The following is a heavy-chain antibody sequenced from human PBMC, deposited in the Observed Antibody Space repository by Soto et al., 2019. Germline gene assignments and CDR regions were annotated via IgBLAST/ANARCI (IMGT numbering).Heavy chain of an antibody. D-gene: IGHD4-17*01. J-gene: IGHJ4*02. CDR3: GRSQTTVTSYDY. CDR1: GGSFSGYY. Sequence: SETLSLTCAVYGGSFSGYYWSWIRQPPGKGLEWIGEINHSGSTNYNPSLKSRVTISVDTSKNQFSLKLSSVTAADTAVYYCGRSQTTVTSYDYWGQGTLVTVSS. V-gene: IGHV4-34*01. CDR2: INHSGST.